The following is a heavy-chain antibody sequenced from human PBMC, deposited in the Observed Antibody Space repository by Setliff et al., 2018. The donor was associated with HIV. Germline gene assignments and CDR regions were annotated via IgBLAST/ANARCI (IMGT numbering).Heavy chain of an antibody. CDR1: GDSINTHY. CDR2: VSHTGNT. D-gene: IGHD1-26*01. CDR3: ARSTVGVGATFP. V-gene: IGHV4-59*11. J-gene: IGHJ4*02. Sequence: SETLSLTCTVSGDSINTHYWSWIRQPPGKGLEWIGYVSHTGNTNSNPSLKSRVTISVDKSKNEFSLRLRSVTAADTAIYYCARSTVGVGATFPWGRGTLVTVSS.